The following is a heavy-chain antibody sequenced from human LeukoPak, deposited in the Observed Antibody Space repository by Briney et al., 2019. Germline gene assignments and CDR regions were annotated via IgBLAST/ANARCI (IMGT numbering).Heavy chain of an antibody. CDR3: ARMRIAAAGTPEYYFDY. D-gene: IGHD6-13*01. V-gene: IGHV4-59*08. CDR1: GGSISSYY. Sequence: KPSETLSLTCTVSGGSISSYYGSCTRQPPGKGLEWIGYIYYSGSTNYNPSLKSRVTISVDTSKNQFSLKLSSVTAADTAVYYCARMRIAAAGTPEYYFDYWGQGTLVTVSS. J-gene: IGHJ4*02. CDR2: IYYSGST.